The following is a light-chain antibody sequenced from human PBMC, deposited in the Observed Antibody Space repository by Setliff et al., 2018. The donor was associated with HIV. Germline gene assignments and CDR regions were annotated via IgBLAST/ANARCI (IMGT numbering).Light chain of an antibody. V-gene: IGLV3-21*03. CDR3: QVWDSSSDHHYV. CDR2: DDN. CDR1: NIGSKS. Sequence: SYELTQPPSVSVAPGKTARITCGGNNIGSKSVHWCQQKPGQAPVLVVYDDNDRPSGIPERFSGSNSGNTATLTISRVEAGDEADYYCQVWDSSSDHHYVFGTGTKV. J-gene: IGLJ1*01.